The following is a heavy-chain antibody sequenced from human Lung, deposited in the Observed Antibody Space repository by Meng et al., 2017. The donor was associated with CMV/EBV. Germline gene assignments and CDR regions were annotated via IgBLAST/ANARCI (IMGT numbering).Heavy chain of an antibody. CDR1: GGSISSYY. V-gene: IGHV4-59*01. CDR2: IYYSGST. Sequence: SETLSLXCTVFGGSISSYYWSWIRQPPGKGLEWIGYIYYSGSTNYNPSLKSRVTISVDTSKNQFSLKLSSVTAADTAVYYCARDLGYCSSTSCYYYYGMDVWXQGTXVTVSS. D-gene: IGHD2-2*01. J-gene: IGHJ6*02. CDR3: ARDLGYCSSTSCYYYYGMDV.